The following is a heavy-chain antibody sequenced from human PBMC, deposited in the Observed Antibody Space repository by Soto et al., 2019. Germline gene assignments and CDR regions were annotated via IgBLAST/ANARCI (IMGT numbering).Heavy chain of an antibody. CDR2: IIPIFPTP. J-gene: IGHJ6*02. CDR1: GGTFRTNA. Sequence: QVQLVQSGAEVKKPGSSVKISCKASGGTFRTNAFSWVRQAPGQGLEWMGGIIPIFPTPDYPQKFQGRVTITADESTTTTYMKLSSLRSEDTATYYCAKDKDRQQLGGNYYYIMDVWGQGTTVTVSS. V-gene: IGHV1-69*12. CDR3: AKDKDRQQLGGNYYYIMDV. D-gene: IGHD3-10*01.